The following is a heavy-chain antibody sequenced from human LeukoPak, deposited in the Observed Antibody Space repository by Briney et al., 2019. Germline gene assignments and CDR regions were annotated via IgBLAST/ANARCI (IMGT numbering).Heavy chain of an antibody. CDR2: IYHSGST. CDR3: ARARRGYVRLDY. V-gene: IGHV4-34*01. Sequence: SETLSLTCEVSGGSFSGYYWTWLRQSPGKGLEWIGEIYHSGSTNYNPSLMRRVTMSVDTSKNQFSLSLTAVTDADTALYYCARARRGYVRLDYWGQGTVVTVSS. D-gene: IGHD5-12*01. CDR1: GGSFSGYY. J-gene: IGHJ4*02.